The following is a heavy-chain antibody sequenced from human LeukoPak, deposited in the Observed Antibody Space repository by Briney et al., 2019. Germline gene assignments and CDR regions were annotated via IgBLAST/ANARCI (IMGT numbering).Heavy chain of an antibody. D-gene: IGHD3-22*01. CDR1: GGSISSSSYY. CDR3: ARLRYSYDSSGYSYYFEY. J-gene: IGHJ4*02. CDR2: IYYSGIT. V-gene: IGHV4-39*01. Sequence: SETLCLTCTVSGGSISSSSYYWGWIRQSPGKGLEWIGSIYYSGITYYNPSLKTRVTISVDTSKNQFSLKLRSVTAADTAVFYCARLRYSYDSSGYSYYFEYWGQGTLVTVSS.